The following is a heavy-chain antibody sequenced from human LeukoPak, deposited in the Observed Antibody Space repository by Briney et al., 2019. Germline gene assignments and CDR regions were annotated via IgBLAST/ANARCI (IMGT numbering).Heavy chain of an antibody. D-gene: IGHD2-8*02. J-gene: IGHJ4*02. CDR1: GGSISSYS. Sequence: TSWTLSLTCNVSGGSISSYSWSWVRQSSGKGLEWIGYIYYTGRTNYNPSLKSRVTISMDTSKNQFSLKLSSVTAADTAVYYCARWATGGIDYWGQGTLVTVSS. CDR2: IYYTGRT. CDR3: ARWATGGIDY. V-gene: IGHV4-59*01.